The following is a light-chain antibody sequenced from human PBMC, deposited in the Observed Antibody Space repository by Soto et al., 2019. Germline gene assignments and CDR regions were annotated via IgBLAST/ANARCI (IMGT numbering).Light chain of an antibody. CDR2: DAT. J-gene: IGKJ1*01. V-gene: IGKV3D-20*01. CDR3: QQYGSTPWT. CDR1: QRVSNNF. Sequence: VVLTQCPGTLSLSPGETATLSCGASQRVSNNFLGWYQQKPGLPPRLLRYDATSRANGIPERFSGRGSGRSFTLTTSRLETEDFAVYDCQQYGSTPWTFGRGSKVEMK.